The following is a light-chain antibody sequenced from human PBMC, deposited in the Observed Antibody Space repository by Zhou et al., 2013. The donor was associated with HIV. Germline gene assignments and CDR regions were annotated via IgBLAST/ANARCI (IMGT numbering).Light chain of an antibody. Sequence: DIQLTQSPSFLSASVGDRVTITCRASQGISSYFAWYQQKPGKAPKLLIYTASTLQSGVPSRFSGSGSGTDFTLTISSLQPEDFATYYCQQANSFPITFGQGTRLEIK. CDR1: QGISSY. V-gene: IGKV1-9*01. J-gene: IGKJ5*01. CDR3: QQANSFPIT. CDR2: TAS.